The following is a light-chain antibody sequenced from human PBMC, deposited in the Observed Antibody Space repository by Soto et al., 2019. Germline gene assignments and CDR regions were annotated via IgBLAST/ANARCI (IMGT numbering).Light chain of an antibody. CDR1: QSISSY. J-gene: IGKJ2*02. CDR2: AAS. Sequence: DIQMTQSPSSLSASVGDRVTITCRASQSISSYLNWYQQKPGKAPKLLIYAASGLQSGVPSRFSGSRSGTDGTLTISSLQPEEFATYYFQQSYSTPCTFGQGTKLEIK. CDR3: QQSYSTPCT. V-gene: IGKV1-39*01.